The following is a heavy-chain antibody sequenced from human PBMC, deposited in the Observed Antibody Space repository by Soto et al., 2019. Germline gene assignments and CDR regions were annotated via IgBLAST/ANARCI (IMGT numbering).Heavy chain of an antibody. J-gene: IGHJ4*02. CDR3: ARDNGYDAATLDF. D-gene: IGHD5-12*01. CDR1: GFTFSTCS. CDR2: ISSSSSNI. V-gene: IGHV3-21*02. Sequence: EVQLVESGGGLVKPGGSLRLSCAASGFTFSTCSMNWVRQAPGKGLEWVSSISSSSSNIYYADSVKGRFTISRDNAKNPLYLQLNSMSADDTAVYYCARDNGYDAATLDFWCQGTLVTVSS.